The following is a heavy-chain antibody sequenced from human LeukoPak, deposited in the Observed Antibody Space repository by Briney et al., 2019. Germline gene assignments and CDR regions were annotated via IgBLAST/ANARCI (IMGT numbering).Heavy chain of an antibody. CDR2: VHLSGAS. CDR1: GGSILTTNW. Sequence: PSETLSLTCAVSGGSILTTNWWSWVRQPPGKGLEWIGEVHLSGASNYNPSLESRVNKSIDKSKNQLSLELTSVTAADTAIYYCTRESGAFSPFGFWGQGTLVTVSS. CDR3: TRESGAFSPFGF. V-gene: IGHV4-4*02. D-gene: IGHD1-26*01. J-gene: IGHJ4*02.